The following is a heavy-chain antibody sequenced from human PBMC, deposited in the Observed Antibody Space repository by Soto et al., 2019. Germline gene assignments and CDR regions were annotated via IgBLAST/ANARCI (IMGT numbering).Heavy chain of an antibody. CDR3: VRTVGVSCLDS. J-gene: IGHJ5*01. CDR2: IRNKANGYRT. Sequence: GGSQRLSYAASGFTFSDHYVDWVRQVPGKGLEWVGRIRNKANGYRTEYAASVKGGFTVSRGDSQSLLFLQMNGLKTEDTAVYYCVRTVGVSCLDSWGQGTLVTVSS. V-gene: IGHV3-72*01. D-gene: IGHD1-26*01. CDR1: GFTFSDHY.